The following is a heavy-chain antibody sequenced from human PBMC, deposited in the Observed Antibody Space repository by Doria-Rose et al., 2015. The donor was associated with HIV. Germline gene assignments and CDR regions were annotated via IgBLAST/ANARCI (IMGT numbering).Heavy chain of an antibody. CDR1: GDSIHNFY. J-gene: IGHJ4*02. Sequence: VQLQESGPGLVKPSETLSLTCTVSGDSIHNFYWTWVRQAAEKGLEWMGRIYSTGSTNYNPSIQSRATISIYTSRSQSSWSLRSVTAADTAFYFCARDRGDYWGQGALVTVTS. CDR3: ARDRGDY. V-gene: IGHV4-4*07. CDR2: IYSTGST.